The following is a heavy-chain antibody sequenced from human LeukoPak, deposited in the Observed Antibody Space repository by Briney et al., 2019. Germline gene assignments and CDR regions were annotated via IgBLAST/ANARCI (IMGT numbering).Heavy chain of an antibody. D-gene: IGHD6-6*01. CDR1: GGSISSYY. CDR2: IYTSGST. Sequence: SETLSLTCTVSGGSISSYYGSWIRRPAGKGLEWIGRIYTSGSTNYNPSLKSRVTMSVDTSKNQFSLKLSSVTAADTAVYYCARSPHKYSSSKDFDYWGQGTLVTVSS. J-gene: IGHJ4*02. V-gene: IGHV4-4*07. CDR3: ARSPHKYSSSKDFDY.